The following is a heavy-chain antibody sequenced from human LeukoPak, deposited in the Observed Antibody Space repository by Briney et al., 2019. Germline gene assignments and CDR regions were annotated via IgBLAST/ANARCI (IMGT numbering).Heavy chain of an antibody. J-gene: IGHJ4*02. CDR3: AKSYFGSGTFNGFDY. Sequence: SETLSLTCAVSGTSISLSNWWTWVRQPPGKGLEWIGEIYHSGTTNYNPSLKSRVTISLDKSRNQFSLNLNSVSAAHTAVYYCAKSYFGSGTFNGFDYWGQGTLVTVSS. V-gene: IGHV4-4*02. CDR1: GTSISLSNW. CDR2: IYHSGTT. D-gene: IGHD3-10*01.